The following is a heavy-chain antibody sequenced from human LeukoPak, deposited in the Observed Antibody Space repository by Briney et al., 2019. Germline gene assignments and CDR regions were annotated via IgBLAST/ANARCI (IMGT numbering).Heavy chain of an antibody. D-gene: IGHD3-22*01. J-gene: IGHJ3*02. CDR3: AREEITMIVVPYDAFDI. V-gene: IGHV1-69*05. Sequence: SVKVSCTASGGTFSSYAISWVRQAPGQGLEWMGGIIPIFGTANYAQKFQGKVTITTDESTSTAYMELSSLRSEDTAVYYCAREEITMIVVPYDAFDIWGQGTMVTVSS. CDR1: GGTFSSYA. CDR2: IIPIFGTA.